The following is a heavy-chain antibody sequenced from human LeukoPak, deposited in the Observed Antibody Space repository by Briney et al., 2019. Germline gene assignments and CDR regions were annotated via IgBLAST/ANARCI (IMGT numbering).Heavy chain of an antibody. V-gene: IGHV1-8*01. CDR1: GYTFTSYD. CDR3: ARGQHSSSWYGSYYYYYMDV. Sequence: ASVKVSCKASGYTFTSYDINWVRQATGQGLEWMGWMNPISGNTGYAQKFQGRVTMTRNTSISTAYMELSSLRSEDTAVYYCARGQHSSSWYGSYYYYYMDVWGKGTTVTISS. J-gene: IGHJ6*03. D-gene: IGHD6-13*01. CDR2: MNPISGNT.